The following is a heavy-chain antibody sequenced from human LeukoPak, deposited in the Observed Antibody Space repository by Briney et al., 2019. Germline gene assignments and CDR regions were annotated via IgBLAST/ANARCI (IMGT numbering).Heavy chain of an antibody. V-gene: IGHV3-30-3*01. CDR1: GFIFRNYA. J-gene: IGHJ4*02. D-gene: IGHD4-17*01. CDR3: AREENGEYYFDY. Sequence: GRSLRLSCAASGFIFRNYAMHWVPQAPGKGLEWVAVISYDASNKYYTDSVKGRFTISRDNSKITLYLQMNSLRAEDTAVYYCAREENGEYYFDYWGQGTLVTVSS. CDR2: ISYDASNK.